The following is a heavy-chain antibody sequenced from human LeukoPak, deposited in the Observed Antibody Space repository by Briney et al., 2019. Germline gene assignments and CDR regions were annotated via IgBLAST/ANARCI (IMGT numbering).Heavy chain of an antibody. CDR2: ISSSGSTI. D-gene: IGHD6-13*01. Sequence: GGSLRLSCAASGFTFSDYYMSWIRQAPGKGLEWVSYISSSGSTIYYADSVKGRFTISRDSAKNSLYLQMNSLRAEDTAVYYCARDRRAAAGINWFDPWGQGTLVTVSS. CDR3: ARDRRAAAGINWFDP. V-gene: IGHV3-11*01. CDR1: GFTFSDYY. J-gene: IGHJ5*02.